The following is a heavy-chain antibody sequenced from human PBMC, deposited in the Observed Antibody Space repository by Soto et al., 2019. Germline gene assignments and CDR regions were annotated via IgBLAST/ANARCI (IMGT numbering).Heavy chain of an antibody. CDR3: TRDPRITDF. J-gene: IGHJ4*02. V-gene: IGHV3-11*01. CDR2: VNPGGDVT. CDR1: GFSLRDYY. D-gene: IGHD3-16*01. Sequence: SGGSLRLSCAASGFSLRDYYMTWIRQAPGKGLELVSYVNPGGDVTNYIESVKGRFTISRDNAKNSLYLHMNSLRAEDTAVYYCTRDPRITDFWGPGTLVAVSS.